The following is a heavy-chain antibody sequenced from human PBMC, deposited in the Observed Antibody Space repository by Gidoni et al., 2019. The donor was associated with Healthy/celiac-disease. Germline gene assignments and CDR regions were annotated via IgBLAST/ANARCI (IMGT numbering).Heavy chain of an antibody. J-gene: IGHJ5*02. Sequence: QLHLHESGPGLVTPSETLSLTCTLSGGSISSSSYYWGWIRQPPGKGLEWIGSIYYSGSTYYNPSLKSRVTISVDKSKNQFSLKLSSVTAAETAGYYGARPKAYNWFDPWGQGTLVTVSS. V-gene: IGHV4-39*01. CDR1: GGSISSSSYY. CDR3: ARPKAYNWFDP. CDR2: IYYSGST.